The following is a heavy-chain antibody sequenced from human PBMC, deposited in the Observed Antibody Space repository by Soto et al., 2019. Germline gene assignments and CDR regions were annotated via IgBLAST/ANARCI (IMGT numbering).Heavy chain of an antibody. CDR1: EGSFGDYD. Sequence: SEPLSLTCAVDEGSFGDYDGSWISQPPGKGLEWIGEINHSGSTNYNPSLKSRVTISVDTSKNQFSLKLSSVTAADTAVYYCARGLRKDQNWFDPWGQGTLVTVSS. V-gene: IGHV4-34*01. CDR2: INHSGST. J-gene: IGHJ5*02. CDR3: ARGLRKDQNWFDP.